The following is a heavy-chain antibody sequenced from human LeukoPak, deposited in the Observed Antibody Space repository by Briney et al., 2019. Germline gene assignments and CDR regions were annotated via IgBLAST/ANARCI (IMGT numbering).Heavy chain of an antibody. J-gene: IGHJ6*02. Sequence: GGSLRLSCAASGFTFSSYAMSWVRQAPGKGLEWVSAISGSGGSTYYADSVKGRFTISRDNSKNTLYLQMNSLRAEDTAVYYCAKGGGPGYYDSSGYYSDYYYGMDVWGQGTTVTVSS. D-gene: IGHD3-22*01. V-gene: IGHV3-23*01. CDR2: ISGSGGST. CDR1: GFTFSSYA. CDR3: AKGGGPGYYDSSGYYSDYYYGMDV.